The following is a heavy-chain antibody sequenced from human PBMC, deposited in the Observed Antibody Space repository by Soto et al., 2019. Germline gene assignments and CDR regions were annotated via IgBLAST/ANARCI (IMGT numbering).Heavy chain of an antibody. D-gene: IGHD3-22*01. J-gene: IGHJ4*02. CDR1: GGTFSSYA. Sequence: QVQLVQSGAEVKKPGSSVKVSCKASGGTFSSYAISWVRQAPGQGLEWMGGIIPIFGTANYAQKFQGRVTITADESTSTDYMELSSLRSEDTAVYYCARGSQGYDSIEGGFDYWGQGTLVTVSS. CDR2: IIPIFGTA. V-gene: IGHV1-69*01. CDR3: ARGSQGYDSIEGGFDY.